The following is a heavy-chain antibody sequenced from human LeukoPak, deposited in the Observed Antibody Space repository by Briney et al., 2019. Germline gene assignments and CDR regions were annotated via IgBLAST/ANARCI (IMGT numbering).Heavy chain of an antibody. J-gene: IGHJ4*02. D-gene: IGHD1-20*01. CDR2: IYYSGST. V-gene: IGHV4-39*01. Sequence: SETLSLTCTVSGGSISSSSYYWGWIRQPPGKGLEWIGSIYYSGSTYYNPSLKSRVTISVDTSENQFSLKLSSVTAADTAVYYCARGLTGPTGRFDYWGQGTLVTVSS. CDR1: GGSISSSSYY. CDR3: ARGLTGPTGRFDY.